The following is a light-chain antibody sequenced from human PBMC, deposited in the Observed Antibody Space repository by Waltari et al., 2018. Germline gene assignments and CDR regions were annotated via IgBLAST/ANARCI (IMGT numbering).Light chain of an antibody. V-gene: IGKV3-20*01. J-gene: IGKJ1*01. Sequence: EIVLTQSPGTLSLSPGERATLSCRASQSVSRALAWYKQNPGPAPRLLIHGASNRATGIPDRFSGSGSGTDVSLIISRLEPEDFAVYYCQHYVSLPVTFGQGTKVEIK. CDR3: QHYVSLPVT. CDR1: QSVSRA. CDR2: GAS.